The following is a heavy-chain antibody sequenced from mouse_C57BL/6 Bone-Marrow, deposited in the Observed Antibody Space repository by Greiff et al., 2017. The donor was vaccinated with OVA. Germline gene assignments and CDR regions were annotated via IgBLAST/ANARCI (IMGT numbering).Heavy chain of an antibody. Sequence: QVHVKQSGAELVKPGASVKLSCKASGYTFTEYTIHWVKQRSGQGLEWIGWFYPGSGSIKYNEKFKDKATLTADKSSSTVYMELSRLTSEDSAVYFCARHEDYSNPLAYWGQGTLVTVSA. CDR1: GYTFTEYT. J-gene: IGHJ3*01. V-gene: IGHV1-62-2*01. D-gene: IGHD2-5*01. CDR2: FYPGSGSI. CDR3: ARHEDYSNPLAY.